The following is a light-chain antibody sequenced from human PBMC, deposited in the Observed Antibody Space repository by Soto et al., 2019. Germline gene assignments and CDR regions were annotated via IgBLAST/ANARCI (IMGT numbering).Light chain of an antibody. V-gene: IGKV2-28*01. J-gene: IGKJ1*01. CDR2: LGS. CDR1: QSLLYSNGYNY. CDR3: MQPLQSWT. Sequence: DIVMTQSPLSLPVTPGEPASISCRSSQSLLYSNGYNYLDWYLQKPGQSPQLLIYLGSNRASGVPDRFSGSGSGTDFTLKISRVEVEDVGVYYCMQPLQSWTFGQGTKVEIK.